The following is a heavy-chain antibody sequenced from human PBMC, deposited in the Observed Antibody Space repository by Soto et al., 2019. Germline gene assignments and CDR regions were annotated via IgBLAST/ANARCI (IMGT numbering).Heavy chain of an antibody. CDR1: GGTFSSYA. Sequence: SVKVSCKASGGTFSSYAISWVRQAPGQGLEWMGGIIPIFGTANYAQKFQGRVTITADKSTSTAYMELSSLRSEDTAVYYCARVTTVVTPPGGGAFDIWGQGTMVTVSS. CDR3: ARVTTVVTPPGGGAFDI. CDR2: IIPIFGTA. J-gene: IGHJ3*02. D-gene: IGHD4-17*01. V-gene: IGHV1-69*06.